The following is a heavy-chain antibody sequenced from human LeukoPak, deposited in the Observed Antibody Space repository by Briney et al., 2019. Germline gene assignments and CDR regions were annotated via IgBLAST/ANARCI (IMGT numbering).Heavy chain of an antibody. CDR1: GFTFSSYW. D-gene: IGHD4/OR15-4a*01. V-gene: IGHV3-53*01. CDR3: ARLGDYGFQH. J-gene: IGHJ1*01. Sequence: PGRSLRLSCAASGFTFSSYWMSWVRQAPGKGLEWVSVISVKGRFTISRDNSKNTLYLQMNSLRAEDTAVYYCARLGDYGFQHWGQGTLVTVSS. CDR2: IS.